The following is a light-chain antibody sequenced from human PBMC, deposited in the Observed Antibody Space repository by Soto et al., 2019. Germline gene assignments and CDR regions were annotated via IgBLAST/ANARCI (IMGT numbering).Light chain of an antibody. Sequence: SVLTPPTSAFWAPGQSAHISFTGTTRDVGGYNYFSWHLQHPAQAPKLMSYEVNTRAAGVPDRFSDSKSGDTASLTVFGLEDEAEADYYSSADARSSNVFGTGTKVTVL. J-gene: IGLJ1*01. V-gene: IGLV2-8*01. CDR1: TRDVGGYNY. CDR3: SADARSSNV. CDR2: EVN.